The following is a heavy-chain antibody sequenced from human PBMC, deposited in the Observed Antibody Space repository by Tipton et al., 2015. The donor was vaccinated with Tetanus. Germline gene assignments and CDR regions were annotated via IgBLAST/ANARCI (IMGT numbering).Heavy chain of an antibody. CDR1: GDSVTSSY. D-gene: IGHD2-2*01. CDR2: IYNSVKT. Sequence: LRLSCAVSGDSVTSSYWAWIRQPAGKGLEWVVRIYNSVKTNYNPSLKSRVTMSVDTSKNQFSLNLSSVTAADTAVYYCVRCSVANRCYSGGQGILVTFSS. J-gene: IGHJ5*01. CDR3: VRCSVANRCYS. V-gene: IGHV4-4*07.